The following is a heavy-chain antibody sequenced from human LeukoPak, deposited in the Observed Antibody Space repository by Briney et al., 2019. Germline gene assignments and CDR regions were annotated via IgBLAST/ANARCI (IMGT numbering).Heavy chain of an antibody. D-gene: IGHD5-24*01. Sequence: AGGSLRLSCAASGFTFRSYAMHWVRQAPGKGLEWVAVISYDGSNKYYADSVKGRFTISRDNSKNTLYPQMNSLRAEDTAVYYCARDQAPILRRAFDIWGQGTMVTVSS. CDR1: GFTFRSYA. CDR2: ISYDGSNK. CDR3: ARDQAPILRRAFDI. J-gene: IGHJ3*02. V-gene: IGHV3-30-3*01.